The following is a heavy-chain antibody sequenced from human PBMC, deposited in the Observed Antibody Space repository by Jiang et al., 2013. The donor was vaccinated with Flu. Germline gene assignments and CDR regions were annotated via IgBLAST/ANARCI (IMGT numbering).Heavy chain of an antibody. CDR3: ARVEQWLVRYYYYGMDV. Sequence: SGAEVKKPGSSVKVSCKASGGTFSSYAISWVRQAPGQGLEWMGGIIPIFGTANYAQKFQGRVTITADKSTSTAYMELSSLRSEDTAVYYCARVEQWLVRYYYYGMDVWGQGTTVTVSS. V-gene: IGHV1-69*06. CDR1: GGTFSSYA. D-gene: IGHD6-19*01. J-gene: IGHJ6*02. CDR2: IIPIFGTA.